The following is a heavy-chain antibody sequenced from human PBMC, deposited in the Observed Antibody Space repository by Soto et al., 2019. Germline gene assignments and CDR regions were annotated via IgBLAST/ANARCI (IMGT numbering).Heavy chain of an antibody. Sequence: EVQLLESGGGLVQPGGSLRLSCAASGFSLSSYAMTWVRQAPGKGLDWVSTITGASRGIYYADSVAGRFIISRDNSKNTLYLHMDNLRAEDTAVYFWAKTNPSRTRSGWNDWFDPWGQGTLVTVAS. J-gene: IGHJ5*02. V-gene: IGHV3-23*01. CDR1: GFSLSSYA. CDR3: AKTNPSRTRSGWNDWFDP. CDR2: ITGASRGI. D-gene: IGHD6-19*01.